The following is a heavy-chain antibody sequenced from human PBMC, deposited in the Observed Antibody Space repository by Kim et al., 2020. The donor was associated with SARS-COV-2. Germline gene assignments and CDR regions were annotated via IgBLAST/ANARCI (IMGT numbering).Heavy chain of an antibody. CDR2: SGNKASSHAT. Sequence: GGSLRLSCVTSRFSLGDHYIDWVRQGPGKGLEWVGRSGNKASSHATEYAASVRDRFIISRDDSRNSLYLQMNSLKTEDTAVYFCCRGYSGGPIYAFDIWSQGTGVTVSS. CDR1: RFSLGDHY. D-gene: IGHD6-19*01. J-gene: IGHJ3*02. CDR3: CRGYSGGPIYAFDI. V-gene: IGHV3-72*01.